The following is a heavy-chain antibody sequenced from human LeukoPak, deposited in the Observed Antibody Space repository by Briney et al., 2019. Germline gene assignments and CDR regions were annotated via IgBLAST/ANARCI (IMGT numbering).Heavy chain of an antibody. CDR1: GYTFTSYG. Sequence: GSVKVSCKASGYTFTSYGISWVRQAPGQGREWRGGISAYNGNTNYAQKLQGRATMTTDTSTSTAYMELRSLRSDDPAVYYCARDGGIIVVVPAVDYWGQGTLVTVSS. D-gene: IGHD2-2*01. V-gene: IGHV1-18*04. CDR3: ARDGGIIVVVPAVDY. J-gene: IGHJ4*02. CDR2: ISAYNGNT.